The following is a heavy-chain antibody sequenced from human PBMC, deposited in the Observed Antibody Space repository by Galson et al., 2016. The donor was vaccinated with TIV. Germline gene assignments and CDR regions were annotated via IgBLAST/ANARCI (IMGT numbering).Heavy chain of an antibody. CDR3: ARQGHFDWLHYFDS. V-gene: IGHV3-30*02. J-gene: IGHJ4*02. CDR1: GFTFSNYG. CDR2: VRYDGNEI. D-gene: IGHD3-9*01. Sequence: SLRLSCAATGFTFSNYGMYWVRQAPGKGLEWVTFVRYDGNEIYYAASVKGRFTISRDNSKNMLYLQLNSLRPEDTALYYCARQGHFDWLHYFDSWGQGTLVTVSS.